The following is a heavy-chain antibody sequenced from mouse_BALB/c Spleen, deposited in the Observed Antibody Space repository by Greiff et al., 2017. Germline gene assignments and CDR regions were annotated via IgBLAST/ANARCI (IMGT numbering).Heavy chain of an antibody. V-gene: IGHV1-18*01. CDR2: INPNNGGT. D-gene: IGHD1-1*01. CDR1: GYTFTDYN. CDR3: ARRHYYGSSYYFDY. J-gene: IGHJ2*01. Sequence: EVKLQESGPELVKPGASVKIPCKASGYTFTDYNMDWVKQSHGKSLEWIGDINPNNGGTIYNQKFKGKATLTVDKSSSTAYMELRSLTSEDTAVYYCARRHYYGSSYYFDYWGQGTTLTVSS.